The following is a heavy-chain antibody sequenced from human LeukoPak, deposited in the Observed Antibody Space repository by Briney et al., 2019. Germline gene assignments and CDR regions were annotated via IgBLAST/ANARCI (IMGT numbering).Heavy chain of an antibody. V-gene: IGHV3-74*01. CDR2: IKTDGTST. CDR1: GFTFSGYW. CDR3: VRELSRDSSR. J-gene: IGHJ4*02. D-gene: IGHD3-22*01. Sequence: GGSLRLSCAASGFTFSGYWMNWVRQVPGKGLVWLSRIKTDGTSTDYPASVKGRFTISRDTTKHTLYLQMNSLRGEATAVYYCVRELSRDSSRWGQGTPVTVSS.